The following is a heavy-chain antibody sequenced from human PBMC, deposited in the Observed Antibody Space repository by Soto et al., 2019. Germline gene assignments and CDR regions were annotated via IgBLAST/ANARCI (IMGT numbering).Heavy chain of an antibody. D-gene: IGHD3-16*02. CDR2: IKEDVGGK. CDR3: ARDGYGYNSLDN. V-gene: IGHV3-7*01. CDR1: GFTLRNYW. Sequence: EVQLVESGGGSVQPGGSLRLSCATSGFTLRNYWMVWVRQAPGKGLEWVANIKEDVGGKYFGDSVRCRFTVSRDNAKNSLYLQMNNLRAEDTAVYYCARDGYGYNSLDNWGQGTLVTVSS. J-gene: IGHJ4*02.